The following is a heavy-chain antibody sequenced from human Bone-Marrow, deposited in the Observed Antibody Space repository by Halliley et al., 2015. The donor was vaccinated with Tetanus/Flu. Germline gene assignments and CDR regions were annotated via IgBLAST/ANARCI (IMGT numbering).Heavy chain of an antibody. CDR3: AKTPLSGYGSGSYFDY. Sequence: ISASGGNTYYADSVKGRFTISRDSSKNTLYLQMSNLRAEDTAVYYCAKTPLSGYGSGSYFDYWGQGTLVTVSS. V-gene: IGHV3-23*01. CDR2: ISASGGNT. D-gene: IGHD3-10*01. J-gene: IGHJ4*02.